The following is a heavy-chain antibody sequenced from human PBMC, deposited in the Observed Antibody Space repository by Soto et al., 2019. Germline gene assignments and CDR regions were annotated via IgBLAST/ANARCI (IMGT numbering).Heavy chain of an antibody. CDR1: GGSISSSNW. V-gene: IGHV4-4*02. CDR2: IYHSGST. D-gene: IGHD2-2*01. Sequence: QVQLQESGPGLVKPSGTLSLTCAVSGGSISSSNWWSWVRQPPGKGLEWIGEIYHSGSTTYNPSLKSRVTISVDKSKNQFSLKLSSVTAADTAVYYCARDRNCSSTSCYPYGMDVWGQVTTVTVSS. CDR3: ARDRNCSSTSCYPYGMDV. J-gene: IGHJ6*02.